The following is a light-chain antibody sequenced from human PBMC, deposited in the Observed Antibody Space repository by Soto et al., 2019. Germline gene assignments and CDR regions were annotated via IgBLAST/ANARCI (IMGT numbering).Light chain of an antibody. CDR1: QSISTW. CDR3: QQYNTYST. CDR2: KAS. V-gene: IGKV1-5*03. J-gene: IGKJ2*01. Sequence: DIQMTQSPSTLSASVGDRVTITCRASQSISTWLAWYQQIPGKAPKLLIYKASILESGVPSRFSGSGSGTEFTLTISSLQPDDFATYYCQQYNTYSTFGQGTKVDIK.